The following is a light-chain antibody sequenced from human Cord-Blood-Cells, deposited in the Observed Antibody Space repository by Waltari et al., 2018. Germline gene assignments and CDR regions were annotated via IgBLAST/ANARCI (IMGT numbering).Light chain of an antibody. CDR3: NSRDSSGNHLV. Sequence: SSELTQDPAVSVALGQTGRITCQGDSLRSYYASWYQQKPGQAPVLVIYGKNNRPSGIPDRCSGSSSGNTASLTIAGAQAEDEADYYCNSRDSSGNHLVFGGGTKLTVL. V-gene: IGLV3-19*01. CDR2: GKN. J-gene: IGLJ3*02. CDR1: SLRSYY.